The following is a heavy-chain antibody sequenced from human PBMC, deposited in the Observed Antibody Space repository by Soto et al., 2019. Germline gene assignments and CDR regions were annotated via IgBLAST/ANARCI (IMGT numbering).Heavy chain of an antibody. CDR3: ARAPLSTMIVAYGMEV. CDR1: VYTFTSYD. V-gene: IGHV1-8*01. D-gene: IGHD3-22*01. CDR2: MSPNSGNT. J-gene: IGHJ6*02. Sequence: KGSCEASVYTFTSYDINWVLQKTVQGLEWMVWMSPNSGNTGYAQNFQGRVTMTRNTSISTAYMELSSLRSEDTAVYYCARAPLSTMIVAYGMEVWGQGTTVTVSS.